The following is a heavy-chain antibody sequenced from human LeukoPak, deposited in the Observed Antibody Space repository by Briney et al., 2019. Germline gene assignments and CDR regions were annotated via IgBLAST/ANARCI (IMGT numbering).Heavy chain of an antibody. V-gene: IGHV3-7*01. D-gene: IGHD6-13*01. Sequence: GGSLRLSCAASVFTFSSHWMTWVRQAPGKGPEWVASINKDGSEQYYVDSVKGRFTISRDNAKNSLSLQVSSLRAEDTAVYYCTRGGATSSWYWFFWGQGTLVTVSS. CDR3: TRGGATSSWYWFF. J-gene: IGHJ4*02. CDR2: INKDGSEQ. CDR1: VFTFSSHW.